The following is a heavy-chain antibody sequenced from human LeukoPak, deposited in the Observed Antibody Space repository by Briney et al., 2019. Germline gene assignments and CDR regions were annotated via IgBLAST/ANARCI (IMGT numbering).Heavy chain of an antibody. Sequence: SETLCLTCEISSGLFSGYYWSWIRQAPGKGLEWIGEINQSGSTNNNPSLKSRVTMSVDTSKKQFSLKLSSVTAADTAVYFCARGPYSYDSSGAFDIWGQGTMVTVSS. CDR2: INQSGST. D-gene: IGHD3-22*01. J-gene: IGHJ3*02. CDR1: SGLFSGYY. V-gene: IGHV4-34*01. CDR3: ARGPYSYDSSGAFDI.